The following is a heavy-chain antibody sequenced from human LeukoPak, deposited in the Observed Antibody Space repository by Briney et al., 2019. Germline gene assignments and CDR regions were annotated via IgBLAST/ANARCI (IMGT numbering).Heavy chain of an antibody. D-gene: IGHD3-3*01. Sequence: SETLSLTCTVSGGSISSYYWSWIRQPPGKGLEWIGYIYYSGTTDYNPSLKSRVSISIATPRNQFYLELSSVTAADTAVYYCARSSRDFSSGYVGGYYYMDVWGKGTSVTVSS. CDR1: GGSISSYY. CDR2: IYYSGTT. V-gene: IGHV4-59*01. CDR3: ARSSRDFSSGYVGGYYYMDV. J-gene: IGHJ6*03.